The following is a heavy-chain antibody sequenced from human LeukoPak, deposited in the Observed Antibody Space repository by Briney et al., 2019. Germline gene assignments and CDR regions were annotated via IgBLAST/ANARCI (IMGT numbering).Heavy chain of an antibody. CDR1: GYSFTSYW. Sequence: GESLKISCKGSGYSFTSYWIGWVRQMPGKGLEWMGIIYPGDSDTRYSPSFQGQFTISADKSISTAYLQWSSLKASDTAMYYCARHGSGSYYNVWYWFDPWGQGTLVTVSS. D-gene: IGHD3-10*01. J-gene: IGHJ5*02. CDR2: IYPGDSDT. CDR3: ARHGSGSYYNVWYWFDP. V-gene: IGHV5-51*01.